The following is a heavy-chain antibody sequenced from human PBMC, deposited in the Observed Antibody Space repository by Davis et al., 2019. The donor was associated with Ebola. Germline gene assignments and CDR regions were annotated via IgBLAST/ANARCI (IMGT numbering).Heavy chain of an antibody. Sequence: GESLKISCAASGFTFSSYSMHWVRQAPGKGLEWVAVIWYDGSNKYYADSVKGRFTISRDNSKNTLYLQMNSLRAEDTAVYYCARGASSWYFMDVWGKGTTVTVSS. CDR3: ARGASSWYFMDV. CDR1: GFTFSSYS. CDR2: IWYDGSNK. V-gene: IGHV3-33*08. J-gene: IGHJ6*04. D-gene: IGHD6-13*01.